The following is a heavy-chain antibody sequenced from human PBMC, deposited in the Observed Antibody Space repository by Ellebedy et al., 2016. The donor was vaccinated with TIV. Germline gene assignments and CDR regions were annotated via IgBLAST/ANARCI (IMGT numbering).Heavy chain of an antibody. V-gene: IGHV3-13*01. CDR3: ARWTSGRLIYGLDV. J-gene: IGHJ6*02. D-gene: IGHD3-10*01. CDR2: MGTADDS. CDR1: GFTLRNYY. Sequence: GGSLRLSCAASGFTLRNYYMHWVRQVKGKGLEWVSTMGTADDSYYSGSVKGRFTMYREDATNSLYLQMNSLRVGDTAVYYCARWTSGRLIYGLDVWGQGTTVTVSS.